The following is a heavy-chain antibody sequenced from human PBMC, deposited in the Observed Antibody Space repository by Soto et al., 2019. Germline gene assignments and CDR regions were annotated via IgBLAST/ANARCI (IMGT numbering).Heavy chain of an antibody. V-gene: IGHV3-30-3*01. CDR2: ISYDGSNK. Sequence: GGSLRLSCAASGFTFSSYAMHWVRQAPGKGLEWVAVISYDGSNKYYADSVKGRFTIPRDNSKNTLYLQMNSLRAEDTAVYYCATIQLWSPVDYWGQGTLVTVSS. CDR3: ATIQLWSPVDY. CDR1: GFTFSSYA. D-gene: IGHD5-18*01. J-gene: IGHJ4*02.